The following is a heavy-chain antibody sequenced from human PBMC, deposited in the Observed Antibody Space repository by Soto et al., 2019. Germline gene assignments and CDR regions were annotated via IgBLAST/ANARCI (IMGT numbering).Heavy chain of an antibody. CDR2: IYTSGST. V-gene: IGHV4-4*07. J-gene: IGHJ6*02. CDR1: GGSTSSYY. CDR3: ARDELSEDIPGDNSYYYYGMDV. D-gene: IGHD2-2*02. Sequence: KTSETLSLTCTVSGGSTSSYYWSWIRQPAGKGLEWIGRIYTSGSTNYNPSLKTRVTMSVDTSKNQFSLKLSSVTAADTAVYYCARDELSEDIPGDNSYYYYGMDVWGQGTTVTVSS.